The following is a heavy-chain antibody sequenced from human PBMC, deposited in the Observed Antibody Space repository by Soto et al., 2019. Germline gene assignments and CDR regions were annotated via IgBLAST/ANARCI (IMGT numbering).Heavy chain of an antibody. V-gene: IGHV3-23*01. CDR2: ISGSGTST. CDR1: GFTFNNYA. Sequence: EVQLLESGGGLVQPGGSLRLSCTASGFTFNNYAMSWVRQAPGKGLEWVSSISGSGTSTFYADSVKGRFTISRDNSKNTLSLHMSSLRAEDTALYYCAKLTTTWGQGTLVTVSS. CDR3: AKLTTT. J-gene: IGHJ4*02. D-gene: IGHD1-1*01.